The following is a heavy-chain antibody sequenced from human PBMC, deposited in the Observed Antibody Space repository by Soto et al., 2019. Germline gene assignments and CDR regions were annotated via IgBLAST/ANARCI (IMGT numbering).Heavy chain of an antibody. V-gene: IGHV3-7*03. CDR2: IKEDGSEK. CDR3: TCHPPRGDYNKYARNY. CDR1: GFTVSRFW. D-gene: IGHD4-4*01. J-gene: IGHJ4*02. Sequence: VSVRLSCAASGFTVSRFWMSWVRRAPVKGLEWVANIKEDGSEKYYVDSVKGRFTISRDNAKNSLFLQMKSLRAEDTAVYFCTCHPPRGDYNKYARNYWGQGTQVTVSS.